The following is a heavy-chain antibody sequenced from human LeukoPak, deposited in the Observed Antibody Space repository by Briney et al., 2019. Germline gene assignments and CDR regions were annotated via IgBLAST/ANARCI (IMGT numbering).Heavy chain of an antibody. Sequence: GGSLRLSCAASGFTFSSYWMHWVRHAPGKGLGWVSRINGDGTTTNYADSVKGRFTISRDSAKNTLYLQMNSLRAEDTAVYYCASSRDGYNYMNYWGQGTLVTVSS. CDR1: GFTFSSYW. D-gene: IGHD5-24*01. J-gene: IGHJ4*02. CDR2: INGDGTTT. CDR3: ASSRDGYNYMNY. V-gene: IGHV3-74*01.